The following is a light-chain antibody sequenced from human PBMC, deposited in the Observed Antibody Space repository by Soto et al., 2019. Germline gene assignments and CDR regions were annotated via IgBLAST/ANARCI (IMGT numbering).Light chain of an antibody. CDR3: QQSYSTPRFT. CDR2: AAS. V-gene: IGKV1-39*01. J-gene: IGKJ3*01. Sequence: DIQMTQSPSSLSASVGDRVTITCRASQSISSYLNWYQQKPGKAPKLLIYAASSLQSGVPSRFSGSGSGTDFTLTISSLQPDDFATYYCQQSYSTPRFTFAPGTKVDIK. CDR1: QSISSY.